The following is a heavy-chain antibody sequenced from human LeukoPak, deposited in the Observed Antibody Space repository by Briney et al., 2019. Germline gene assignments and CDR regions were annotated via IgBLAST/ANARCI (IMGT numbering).Heavy chain of an antibody. D-gene: IGHD6-13*01. CDR2: IRSKANSYAT. CDR3: TTLTIAAAGLKEFDY. V-gene: IGHV3-73*01. Sequence: GGSLRLSCAASGFTFSGSAMHWVRQASGKGLERVGRIRSKANSYATAYAASVKGRFTISRDDSKNTAYLQMNSLKTEDTAVYYCTTLTIAAAGLKEFDYWGQGTLVTVSS. J-gene: IGHJ4*02. CDR1: GFTFSGSA.